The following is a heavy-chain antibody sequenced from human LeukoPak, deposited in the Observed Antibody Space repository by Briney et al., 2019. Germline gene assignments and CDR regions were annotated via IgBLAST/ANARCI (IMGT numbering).Heavy chain of an antibody. Sequence: SETLSLTCAVYGGSFSGYYWSWIRQPPGKGLEWIGEINHSGSTNYNPSLKSRFTISVDTSKNQFSLKLSSVTAADTAVYYCARSYGDYVWFSAFDIWGQGTMVTVSS. CDR3: ARSYGDYVWFSAFDI. CDR1: GGSFSGYY. D-gene: IGHD4-17*01. CDR2: INHSGST. V-gene: IGHV4-34*01. J-gene: IGHJ3*02.